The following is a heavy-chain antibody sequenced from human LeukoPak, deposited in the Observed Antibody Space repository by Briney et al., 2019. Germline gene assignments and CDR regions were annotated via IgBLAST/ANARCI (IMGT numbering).Heavy chain of an antibody. J-gene: IGHJ4*02. CDR2: ISSSARTI. V-gene: IGHV3-11*04. D-gene: IGHD6-19*01. CDR1: GFRFSDYY. CDR3: ARDGAVAHFDY. Sequence: GGSLRLSCAASGFRFSDYYMSWIRQAPGKGLEWVSYISSSARTIYYADSVKGRFTNSRDNAKKSLYLQMNSLRAEDTAVYYCARDGAVAHFDYWGQGTLVTVSS.